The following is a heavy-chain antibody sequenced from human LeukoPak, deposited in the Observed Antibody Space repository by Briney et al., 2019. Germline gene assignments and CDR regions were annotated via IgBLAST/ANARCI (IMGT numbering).Heavy chain of an antibody. CDR3: ARRAYSDYFFDY. D-gene: IGHD4-11*01. J-gene: IGHJ4*02. Sequence: GGSLRLSCSASGFTFSDYYMSWIHQAPGKGLEWLSYISGSGDSKFYADSVKGRFTIYRDNAKNSLYLQMNSLRAEDTAVYYCARRAYSDYFFDYWGQGTLVTVSS. V-gene: IGHV3-11*01. CDR1: GFTFSDYY. CDR2: ISGSGDSK.